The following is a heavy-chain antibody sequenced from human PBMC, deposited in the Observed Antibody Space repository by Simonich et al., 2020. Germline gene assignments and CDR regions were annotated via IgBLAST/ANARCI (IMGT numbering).Heavy chain of an antibody. CDR1: GGPISSYD. V-gene: IGHV4-59*08. D-gene: IGHD7-27*01. J-gene: IGHJ4*02. Sequence: QVQLQESGPGLVKPSETLSLTCTVSGGPISSYDWSWIRQPPGKGLEWIGYFYYSGSTTYNPPLKSRVTISVDTSKNQFSLKLSSVTAADTAVYYCARHVRKTGDHFDYWGQGTLVTVSS. CDR2: FYYSGST. CDR3: ARHVRKTGDHFDY.